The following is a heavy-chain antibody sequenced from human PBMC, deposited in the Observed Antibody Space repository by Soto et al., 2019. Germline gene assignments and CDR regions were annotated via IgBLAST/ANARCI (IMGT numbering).Heavy chain of an antibody. CDR1: GFTFSSYS. CDR3: ARDHPFDP. J-gene: IGHJ5*02. V-gene: IGHV3-48*01. Sequence: GGSLRLSCAASGFTFSSYSMNWVRQAPGKGLGGVSYISSSSSTIYYADSVKGRFTISRDNAKNSLYLQMNSLRAEDTAVYYCARDHPFDPWGQGTLVTVS. CDR2: ISSSSSTI.